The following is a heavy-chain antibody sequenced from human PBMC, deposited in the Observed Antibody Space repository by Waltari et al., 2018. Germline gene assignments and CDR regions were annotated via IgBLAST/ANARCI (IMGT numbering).Heavy chain of an antibody. D-gene: IGHD1-7*01. CDR3: ATSWGGITGTAE. J-gene: IGHJ4*02. Sequence: VQLLESGGGLVQPGESLRLSCEASGFSFRSYAMSWVRQAPGQGLEWMGGIIPIFGTGNYAQKFQGRVTITADESTRTAYMELSSLRSEDTAVYYCATSWGGITGTAEWGQGTLVTVSS. V-gene: IGHV1-69*01. CDR2: IIPIFGTG. CDR1: GFSFRSYA.